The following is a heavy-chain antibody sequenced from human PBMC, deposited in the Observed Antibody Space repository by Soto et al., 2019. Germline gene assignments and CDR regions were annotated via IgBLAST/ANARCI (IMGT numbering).Heavy chain of an antibody. CDR3: ATVGPTVTTFPYFDY. D-gene: IGHD4-17*01. V-gene: IGHV3-30*03. CDR1: GFTFRSYG. CDR2: ISYDGSDK. J-gene: IGHJ4*02. Sequence: PGGSLRLSCAASGFTFRSYGMHWVRQAPGKGLEWVALISYDGSDKYYADSVKGRFTISRDNSKNTLYLQMNSLRAEDTAVYYCATVGPTVTTFPYFDYWGQGTLVTVSS.